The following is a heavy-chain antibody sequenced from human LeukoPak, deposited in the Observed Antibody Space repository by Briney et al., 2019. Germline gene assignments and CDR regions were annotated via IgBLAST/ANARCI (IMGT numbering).Heavy chain of an antibody. Sequence: GASVKVSCTASGYTFTSYAMHWVRQAPGQRLEWMGWINAGNGNTKYSQKFQGRVTITRDTSASTAYMELSSLRSEDTAVYYCAREVVGATHFDYWGQGTLVTVSS. V-gene: IGHV1-3*01. D-gene: IGHD1-26*01. CDR1: GYTFTSYA. CDR2: INAGNGNT. CDR3: AREVVGATHFDY. J-gene: IGHJ4*02.